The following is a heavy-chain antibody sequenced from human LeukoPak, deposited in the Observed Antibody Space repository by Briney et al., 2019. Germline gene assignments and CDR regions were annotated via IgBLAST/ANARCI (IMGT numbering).Heavy chain of an antibody. J-gene: IGHJ6*03. CDR1: GFTFSSYA. CDR3: ARGFSSPLYYYYYMDV. Sequence: GGSLRLSCAASGFTFSSYAMHWVRQAPGKGLEWVAVISYDGSNKYYADSVKGRFTISRDNSKNTLYLQMNSLRAEDTAVYYCARGFSSPLYYYYYMDVWGKGTTVTVSS. CDR2: ISYDGSNK. V-gene: IGHV3-30*14. D-gene: IGHD6-13*01.